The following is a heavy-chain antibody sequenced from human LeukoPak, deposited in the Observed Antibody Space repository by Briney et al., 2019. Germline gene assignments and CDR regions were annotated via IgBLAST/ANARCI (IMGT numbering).Heavy chain of an antibody. CDR3: ARGKGPYYPLDVYYFDY. D-gene: IGHD2/OR15-2a*01. J-gene: IGHJ4*02. V-gene: IGHV6-1*01. CDR1: GDSVSSSSAV. CDR2: TYYRSKWHN. Sequence: SQTLSLTCAISGDSVSSSSAVWNWIRQSPSRGLEWLGRTYYRSKWHNEYAESVKSRISINPDTSKNQFSLQLNSVTPEDTAVYYCARGKGPYYPLDVYYFDYWGQGTLVTVSS.